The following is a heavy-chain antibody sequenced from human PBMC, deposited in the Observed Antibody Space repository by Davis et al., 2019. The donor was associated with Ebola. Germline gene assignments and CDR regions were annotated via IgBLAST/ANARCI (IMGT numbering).Heavy chain of an antibody. CDR1: GFTFSSYE. D-gene: IGHD1-26*01. Sequence: PGGSLRLSCAASGFTFSSYEMNWVRQAPGKGLEWVSYISSSGSTIYYADSVKGRFTISRDNAKNSLYLQMNSLRAEDTAVYYCARRIPSGSYPLDYWGQGTLVTVSS. V-gene: IGHV3-48*03. J-gene: IGHJ4*02. CDR2: ISSSGSTI. CDR3: ARRIPSGSYPLDY.